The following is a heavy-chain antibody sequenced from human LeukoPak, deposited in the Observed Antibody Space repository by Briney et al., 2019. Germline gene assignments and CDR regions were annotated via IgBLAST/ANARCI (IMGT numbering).Heavy chain of an antibody. CDR1: GFTFSNAW. D-gene: IGHD1-26*01. V-gene: IGHV3-15*01. J-gene: IGHJ6*03. CDR3: TTGYSGSYLYYYYYMDV. Sequence: GGSLRFSCAASGFTFSNAWMSWVRQAPGKGLEWVGRIKSKTDGGTTDYAAPVKGRFTISRDDSKNTLYLQMNSLKTEDTAVYYCTTGYSGSYLYYYYYMDVWAKGPRSPSP. CDR2: IKSKTDGGTT.